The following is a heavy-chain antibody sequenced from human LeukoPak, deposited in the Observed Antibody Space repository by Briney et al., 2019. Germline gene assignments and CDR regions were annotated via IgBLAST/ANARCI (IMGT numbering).Heavy chain of an antibody. CDR2: IYSGGST. J-gene: IGHJ4*02. V-gene: IGHV3-66*02. CDR1: GFTVSRNY. Sequence: GGSLRLSCAASGFTVSRNYMGWVRQAPGKGLEWVSVIYSGGSTYYADSVKGRFTISRDNSKNTLYLQMNSLRAEDTAVYYCARESLTIFGVNFDYWGQGTLVTVSS. CDR3: ARESLTIFGVNFDY. D-gene: IGHD3-3*01.